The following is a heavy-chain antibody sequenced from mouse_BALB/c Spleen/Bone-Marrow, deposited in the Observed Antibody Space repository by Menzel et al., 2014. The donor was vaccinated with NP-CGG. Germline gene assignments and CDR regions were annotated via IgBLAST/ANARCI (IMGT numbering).Heavy chain of an antibody. J-gene: IGHJ2*01. V-gene: IGHV5-9*02. CDR2: ISSGGSYT. CDR1: GFAFSSYD. D-gene: IGHD1-2*01. Sequence: EVKLMDSGGGLVKPGGSLKLSCAASGFAFSSYDMSWVRQTPKKRLEWVATISSGGSYTYYPDSVKGRFTISRDNARNTLYLQKSSLRSEDTALYYCARLLRLRYFDYWGQGTTLTVSS. CDR3: ARLLRLRYFDY.